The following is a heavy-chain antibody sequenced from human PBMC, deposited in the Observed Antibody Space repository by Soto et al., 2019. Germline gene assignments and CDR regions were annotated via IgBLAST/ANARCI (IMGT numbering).Heavy chain of an antibody. CDR2: FDPEDGET. Sequence: ASXKVSCKVSGYTLTELSMHWVRQAPGKGLEWMGGFDPEDGETIYAQKFQGRVTMTEDTSTDTAYMELSSLRSEDTAVYYCATALWSGYPAFDYWGQGTLVTVSS. D-gene: IGHD3-3*01. J-gene: IGHJ4*02. CDR1: GYTLTELS. V-gene: IGHV1-24*01. CDR3: ATALWSGYPAFDY.